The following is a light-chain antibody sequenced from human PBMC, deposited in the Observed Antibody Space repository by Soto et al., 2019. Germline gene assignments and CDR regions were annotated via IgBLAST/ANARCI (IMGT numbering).Light chain of an antibody. CDR3: QQYNSDPWT. CDR1: QSISSW. Sequence: DIPMTQSPSTLSASVGDRVTITCRASQSISSWLAWYQQKPGKAPKLLIHDASSLESGVPSRFSGSGSGTEFTLTISSLQPDDFATYYCQQYNSDPWTFGQGTKVEIK. V-gene: IGKV1-5*01. J-gene: IGKJ1*01. CDR2: DAS.